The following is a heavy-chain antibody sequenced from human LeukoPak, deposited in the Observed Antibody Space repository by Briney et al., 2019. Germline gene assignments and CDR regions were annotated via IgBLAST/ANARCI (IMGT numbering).Heavy chain of an antibody. J-gene: IGHJ4*02. CDR2: IGVSGIHT. CDR3: ARDLSLLGLDD. Sequence: GWSLRLSCAASGFNFRIHGINWVRQAPAKGLEGVSAIGVSGIHTYFADSVKGRFSISRDDSRNTVYLQMKSLRAGDTALYFCARDLSLLGLDDWGQGTLVTVSS. CDR1: GFNFRIHG. V-gene: IGHV3-23*01. D-gene: IGHD3-16*01.